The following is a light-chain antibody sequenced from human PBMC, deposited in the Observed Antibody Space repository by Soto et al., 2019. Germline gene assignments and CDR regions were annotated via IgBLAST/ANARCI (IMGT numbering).Light chain of an antibody. CDR3: QQYNNWPRT. J-gene: IGKJ1*01. CDR2: GAS. Sequence: EIVMTKSPATLSVTTGERATLSCRASQSVSSNLAWYQQKPGQAPRLLIYGASTRATGIPARFSGSGSGTEFTLTISSLQSEDFAVYYCQQYNNWPRTFGQGTKV. CDR1: QSVSSN. V-gene: IGKV3-15*01.